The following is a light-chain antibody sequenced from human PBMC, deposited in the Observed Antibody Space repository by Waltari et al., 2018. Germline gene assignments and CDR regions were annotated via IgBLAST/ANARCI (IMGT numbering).Light chain of an antibody. J-gene: IGLJ3*02. CDR3: SSLALSRTLNWV. CDR1: PNDDGGNKY. Sequence: QSALPQPASVSGSPGQSITIYCTGIPNDDGGNKYVSWYQHQPGSAPKLIIFEVTNRASGAPERFSGSKSGNTASLTLSVLQAEDEAEFYCSSLALSRTLNWVFGGETTLTVL. CDR2: EVT. V-gene: IGLV2-14*01.